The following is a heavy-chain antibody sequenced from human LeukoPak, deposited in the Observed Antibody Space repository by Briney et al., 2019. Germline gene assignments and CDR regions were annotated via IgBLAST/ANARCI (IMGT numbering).Heavy chain of an antibody. CDR3: ARGLATPGEVDP. V-gene: IGHV1-8*02. CDR1: GYAFTGYY. CDR2: MNPNSGNT. J-gene: IGHJ5*02. Sequence: ASVKVSCKASGYAFTGYYMHWVRQAPGQGLEWMGWMNPNSGNTGYAQKFQGRVTMTRNTSISTAYMELSSLRSEDTAVYYCARGLATPGEVDPWGQGTLVTVSS. D-gene: IGHD3-10*01.